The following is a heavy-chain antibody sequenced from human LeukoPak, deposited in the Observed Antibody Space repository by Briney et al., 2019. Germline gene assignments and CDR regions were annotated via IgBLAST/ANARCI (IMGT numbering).Heavy chain of an antibody. CDR3: ARDPWGYSSGWYYFDY. V-gene: IGHV4-39*07. CDR1: GGSISSSSYY. D-gene: IGHD6-19*01. Sequence: SETLSLTCTVSGGSISSSSYYWGWIRQPPGKGLEWIGSIYYSGSTYYNPSLKSRVTISVDTSKNQFSLKLSSVTAADTAVYYCARDPWGYSSGWYYFDYWGQGTLVTVSS. CDR2: IYYSGST. J-gene: IGHJ4*02.